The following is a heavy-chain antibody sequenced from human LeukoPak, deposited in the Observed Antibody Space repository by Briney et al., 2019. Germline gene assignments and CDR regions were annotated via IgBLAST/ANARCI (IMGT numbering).Heavy chain of an antibody. CDR3: ARDGIPYCGGDCYSHYFDY. CDR2: ISSSSSYI. V-gene: IGHV3-21*01. J-gene: IGHJ4*02. CDR1: GFTFSSYS. D-gene: IGHD2-21*02. Sequence: GGSLRLSCAASGFTFSSYSMNWVRQAPGKGLEWVSSISSSSSYIYYADSVKGRFTISRDNAKNSLYLQMNSLRAEDTAVYYCARDGIPYCGGDCYSHYFDYWGQGTLVTVSS.